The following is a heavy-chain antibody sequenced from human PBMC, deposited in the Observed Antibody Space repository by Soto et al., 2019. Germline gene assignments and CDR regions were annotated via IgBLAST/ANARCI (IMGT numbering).Heavy chain of an antibody. CDR2: ISRSGNST. J-gene: IGHJ4*02. D-gene: IGHD3-9*01. V-gene: IGHV3-23*01. CDR1: GLSFSSYA. Sequence: EVQVLESGGGLAQPGRSLRLSCAVSGLSFSSYAMTWVRQSPGEGLEWVSSISRSGNSTYSADSVRGRFTISRDNSKNTLYLQMNSLRAEDTAVYYCAKDAKILDWLPTSYYFDFCGQGTLVTVSS. CDR3: AKDAKILDWLPTSYYFDF.